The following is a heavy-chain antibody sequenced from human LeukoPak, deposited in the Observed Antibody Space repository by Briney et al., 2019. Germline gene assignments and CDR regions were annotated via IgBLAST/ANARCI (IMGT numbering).Heavy chain of an antibody. CDR2: ISGSGGST. V-gene: IGHV3-23*01. Sequence: PGGSLRLSCAASGFTFSSYAMSWVRQAPGKGLEWVSAISGSGGSTYYADSVKGRFTISRDNSKNTLYLQMTSLRAEDTAVYYCWGYFDWLFYYYYRMDVWGQGTTVTVSS. D-gene: IGHD3-9*01. J-gene: IGHJ6*02. CDR3: WGYFDWLFYYYYRMDV. CDR1: GFTFSSYA.